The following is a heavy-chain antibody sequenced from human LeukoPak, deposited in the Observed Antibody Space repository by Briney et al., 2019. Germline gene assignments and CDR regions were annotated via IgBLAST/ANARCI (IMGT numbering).Heavy chain of an antibody. D-gene: IGHD3-22*01. V-gene: IGHV3-7*05. Sequence: PGGSLRLSCAASGITFSGSWMTWVRQAPGKGLEWVANINQDGSEKYYVDSVKGRFTISRDNAKNSLFLQMNSLRAEDTAVYYCARHDRSYYDSSGYYEVGFDYWGQGSLVTVSS. CDR3: ARHDRSYYDSSGYYEVGFDY. CDR1: GITFSGSW. J-gene: IGHJ4*02. CDR2: INQDGSEK.